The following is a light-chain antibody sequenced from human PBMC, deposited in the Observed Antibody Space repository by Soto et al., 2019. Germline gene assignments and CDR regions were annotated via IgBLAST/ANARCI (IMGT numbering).Light chain of an antibody. Sequence: EIVMTQSPATLSVSPGERATLFCRASQSVSSNLAWYHRKPGQAPRLLIFGASTRATGIPARCSGSGSGTEFTLTISSLQSEDFAVYYCQQYNNWPPYTFGQGTKLEIK. CDR1: QSVSSN. J-gene: IGKJ2*01. CDR2: GAS. V-gene: IGKV3-15*01. CDR3: QQYNNWPPYT.